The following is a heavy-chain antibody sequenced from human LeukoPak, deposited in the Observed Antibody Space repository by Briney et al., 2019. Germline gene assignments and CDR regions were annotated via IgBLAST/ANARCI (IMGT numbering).Heavy chain of an antibody. CDR3: AGENTVAYFDY. Sequence: ASVKVSCKASGYTFTSYGISWVQQAPGQGLEWMGWISAYNGNTNYAQKLQGRVTMTTDTSTSTAYMELRSLRSDDTAVCYCAGENTVAYFDYWGQGTLVTVSS. CDR1: GYTFTSYG. V-gene: IGHV1-18*01. CDR2: ISAYNGNT. J-gene: IGHJ4*02. D-gene: IGHD4-23*01.